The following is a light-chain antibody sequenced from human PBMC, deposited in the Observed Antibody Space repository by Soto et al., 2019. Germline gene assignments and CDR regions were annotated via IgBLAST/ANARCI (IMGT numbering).Light chain of an antibody. Sequence: DIQMTHAPSTLSACVVDGVTIACRASQSISSWLAWYQQKPGKAPKLLIYKASSLESGVPSRFSGSGSGTEFTLTISSLQPDDFATYYCQQYNSYSTFGQGTKVDIK. CDR2: KAS. J-gene: IGKJ1*01. V-gene: IGKV1-5*03. CDR1: QSISSW. CDR3: QQYNSYST.